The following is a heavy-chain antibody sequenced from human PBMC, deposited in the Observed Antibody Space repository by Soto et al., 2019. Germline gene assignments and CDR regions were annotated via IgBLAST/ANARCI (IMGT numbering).Heavy chain of an antibody. CDR3: AKDLIAGYSSGWYVADAFDI. CDR2: ISGSGGST. CDR1: GFTFSSYA. D-gene: IGHD6-19*01. J-gene: IGHJ3*02. Sequence: GGSLRLSCAASGFTFSSYAMSWVRQAPGKGLEWVSAISGSGGSTYYADSVKGRFTISRDNSKNTLYLQMNSLRAEDTAVYYCAKDLIAGYSSGWYVADAFDIWGQGTMVTVSS. V-gene: IGHV3-23*01.